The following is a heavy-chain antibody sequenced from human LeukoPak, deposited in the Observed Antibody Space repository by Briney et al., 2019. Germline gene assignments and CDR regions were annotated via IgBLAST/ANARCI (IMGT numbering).Heavy chain of an antibody. D-gene: IGHD5-18*01. CDR3: ASQFHISEYSYGYFDY. CDR1: GYTFTNYA. Sequence: GASVKVSCKASGYTFTNYAMNWVRQAPGQGLEWMGWINTNTGNPTYAQGFTGRFVFSLDTSVSTAYLQITSLKPEDTAVYYCASQFHISEYSYGYFDYWGQGTLVTVSS. V-gene: IGHV7-4-1*02. CDR2: INTNTGNP. J-gene: IGHJ4*02.